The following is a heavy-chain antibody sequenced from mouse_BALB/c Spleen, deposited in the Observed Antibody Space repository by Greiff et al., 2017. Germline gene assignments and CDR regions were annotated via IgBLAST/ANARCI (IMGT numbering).Heavy chain of an antibody. CDR1: GYAFSSYW. J-gene: IGHJ2*01. V-gene: IGHV1-80*01. CDR3: ARGDYGHYFDY. CDR2: IYPGDGDT. D-gene: IGHD1-1*02. Sequence: QVQLQQSGAELVRPGSSVKISCKASGYAFSSYWMNWVKQRPGQGLEWIGQIYPGDGDTNYNGKFKGKATLTADKSSSTAYMQLSSLTSEDSAVYFCARGDYGHYFDYWGQGTTLTVSS.